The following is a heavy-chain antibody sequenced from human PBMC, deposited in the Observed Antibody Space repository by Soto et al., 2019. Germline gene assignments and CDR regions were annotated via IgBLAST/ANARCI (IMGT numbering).Heavy chain of an antibody. V-gene: IGHV3-23*01. CDR3: AKDVSRNYWSVFDY. CDR2: VTGGGINT. J-gene: IGHJ4*02. Sequence: GGSLRLSCAASGFTFSSYAMTWVRQVPGKGLEWVSTVTGGGINTYHADSVKGRFFISRDNSKNILYLQMNRLTAEDTALYYCAKDVSRNYWSVFDYGGQGTLVTVSS. CDR1: GFTFSSYA. D-gene: IGHD4-4*01.